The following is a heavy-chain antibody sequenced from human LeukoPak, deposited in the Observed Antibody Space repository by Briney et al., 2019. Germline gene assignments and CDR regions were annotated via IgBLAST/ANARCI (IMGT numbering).Heavy chain of an antibody. D-gene: IGHD2-21*01. Sequence: VASVKVSCKASGYTFTSYDINWVRQATGQGLEWMGWMNPNSGNTGYAQKFQGRVTPTRDTSISTVYMELTTLTSDDTALYYCAVAPGDYWGQGTLVSVSA. CDR3: AVAPGDY. V-gene: IGHV1-8*01. J-gene: IGHJ4*02. CDR2: MNPNSGNT. CDR1: GYTFTSYD.